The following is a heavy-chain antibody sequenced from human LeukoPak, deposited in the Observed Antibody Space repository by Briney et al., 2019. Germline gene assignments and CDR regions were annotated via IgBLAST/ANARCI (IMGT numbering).Heavy chain of an antibody. D-gene: IGHD4-17*01. CDR2: IWYDGSNT. CDR1: EFTFSSSFSSYS. CDR3: ARDPGDYVGNDAFDI. J-gene: IGHJ3*02. Sequence: GGSLRLSCAASEFTFSSSFSSYSMHWVRQAPGKGLEWVAVIWYDGSNTYYADSVKGRLTVSRDNSKNTVYLQMNSLRAEDTAVYYCARDPGDYVGNDAFDIWGQGTMVTVSS. V-gene: IGHV3-33*01.